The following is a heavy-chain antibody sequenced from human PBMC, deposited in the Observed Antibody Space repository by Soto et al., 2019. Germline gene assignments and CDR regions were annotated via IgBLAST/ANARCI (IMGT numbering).Heavy chain of an antibody. V-gene: IGHV3-15*07. Sequence: PGGSLRLSCGVSGFPFSSAWLHWVRQAPRKGMEWVARIKSKTSGETTDYAATVKGRFTISRDDSKNLVFLQMNSLKREDSGVYYCTADYSGGTYPIDYWGQGILVTVSS. CDR1: GFPFSSAW. CDR3: TADYSGGTYPIDY. J-gene: IGHJ4*02. CDR2: IKSKTSGETT. D-gene: IGHD1-26*01.